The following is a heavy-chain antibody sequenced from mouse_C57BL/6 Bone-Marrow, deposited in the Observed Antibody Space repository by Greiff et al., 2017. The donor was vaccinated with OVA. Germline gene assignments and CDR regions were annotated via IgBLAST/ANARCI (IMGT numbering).Heavy chain of an antibody. D-gene: IGHD2-5*01. V-gene: IGHV2-2*01. CDR2: IWSGGST. J-gene: IGHJ1*03. Sequence: VKLMQSGPGLVQPSQSLSITCTVSGFSLTSYGVHWVRQSPGKGLEWLGVIWSGGSTDYNAAFISRLSISKDNSKSQVFFKMNSLQADDTAIYYCARNGYYSNSRYWYFDVWGTGTTVTVSS. CDR1: GFSLTSYG. CDR3: ARNGYYSNSRYWYFDV.